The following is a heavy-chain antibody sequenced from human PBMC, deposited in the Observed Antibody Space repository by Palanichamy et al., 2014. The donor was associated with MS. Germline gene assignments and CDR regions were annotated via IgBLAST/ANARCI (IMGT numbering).Heavy chain of an antibody. Sequence: VQLQQWGAGLLKPSETLSLTCAVYGGSFSDYRWSWIRQPQEGAGVDWGNRSQWKHQVQPSLKSRVTISVDTSKNQFSLRLTSVTAADTAVYYCATQSHVVLGDSWGQGTLVTVSS. CDR1: GGSFSDYR. CDR2: RSQWKH. V-gene: IGHV4-34*01. D-gene: IGHD2-15*01. J-gene: IGHJ4*02. CDR3: ATQSHVVLGDS.